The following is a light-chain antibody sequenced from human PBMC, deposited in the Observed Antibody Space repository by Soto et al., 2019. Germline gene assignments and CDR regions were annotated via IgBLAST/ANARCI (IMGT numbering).Light chain of an antibody. CDR2: DAS. J-gene: IGKJ5*01. CDR1: QSVSIS. Sequence: EIVLAQSPATLSLSPGERATLSCRASQSVSISLAWYQQKPGQAPRLLIYDASNRATGIPARFSGGGSGTEFTLTISSLQSEDFAVYYCQQYNDWPPITFGQGTRLEIK. CDR3: QQYNDWPPIT. V-gene: IGKV3-15*01.